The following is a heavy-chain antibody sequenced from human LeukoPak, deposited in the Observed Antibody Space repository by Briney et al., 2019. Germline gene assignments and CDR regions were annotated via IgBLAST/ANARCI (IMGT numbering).Heavy chain of an antibody. J-gene: IGHJ5*02. V-gene: IGHV4-38-2*01. CDR2: IYHSGST. CDR1: GYSITSGYY. CDR3: ARTYPEDHYDILTGYYMRLVPWFDP. D-gene: IGHD3-9*01. Sequence: ASETLSLTCSVSGYSITSGYYWDWIRQPPGKGLEWIGSIYHSGSTYYNPSLRSRVTISVDTSKNQFSLKLSSVTAADTAVYYCARTYPEDHYDILTGYYMRLVPWFDPWGQGTLVTVSS.